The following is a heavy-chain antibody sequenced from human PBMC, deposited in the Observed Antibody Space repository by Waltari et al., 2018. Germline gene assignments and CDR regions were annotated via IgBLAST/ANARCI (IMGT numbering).Heavy chain of an antibody. J-gene: IGHJ4*02. Sequence: QVLLVQSGAELKTPGASAKVSCTASGYPFPNYDFNWLRQATGQGLEWVGWMNPKNGNTLYAQKFQGRVTLTRDNSINTAYMELTSLTSDDTGVYYCARGLDSNSWYGAHFWGQGTLVTVAS. CDR1: GYPFPNYD. V-gene: IGHV1-8*01. D-gene: IGHD6-13*01. CDR3: ARGLDSNSWYGAHF. CDR2: MNPKNGNT.